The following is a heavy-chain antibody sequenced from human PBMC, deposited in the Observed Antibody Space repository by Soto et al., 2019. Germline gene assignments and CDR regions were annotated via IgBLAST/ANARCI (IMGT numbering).Heavy chain of an antibody. J-gene: IGHJ4*02. Sequence: SETLSLTCAVYGGSFSGYYWSWIRQPPGKGLEWIGEINHSGSTNYNPSLKSRVTISVDTSKNQFSLKLSSVTAADTVVYHGARDVWGISPGINYGGKGTRVPVPS. CDR2: INHSGST. CDR1: GGSFSGYY. V-gene: IGHV4-34*01. CDR3: ARDVWGISPGINY. D-gene: IGHD3-16*01.